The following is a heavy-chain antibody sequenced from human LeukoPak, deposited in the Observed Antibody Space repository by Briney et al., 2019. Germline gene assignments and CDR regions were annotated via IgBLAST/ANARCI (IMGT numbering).Heavy chain of an antibody. CDR2: ISSSSSYI. J-gene: IGHJ6*02. CDR3: ARAPSLYYGMGV. Sequence: PGGSLRLSCAASGFTFSSYSMNWVRQAPGKGLEWVSSISSSSSYIYYADSVKGRFTISRDNAKNSLYLQMNSLRAEDTAVYYCARAPSLYYGMGVWGQGTTVTVSS. CDR1: GFTFSSYS. V-gene: IGHV3-21*01.